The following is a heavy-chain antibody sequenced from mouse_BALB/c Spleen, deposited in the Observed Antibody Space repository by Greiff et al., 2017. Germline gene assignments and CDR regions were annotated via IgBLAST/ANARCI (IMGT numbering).Heavy chain of an antibody. Sequence: EVMLVESGPGLVKPSQSLSLTCTVTGYSITSDYAWNWIRQFPGNQLEWMGYISYSGSTSYNPSLKSRISITRDTSKNQFFLQLNSVTTEDTATYYCARGGYDPSYAMDYWGQGTSVTVSS. CDR2: ISYSGST. V-gene: IGHV3-2*02. CDR1: GYSITSDYA. D-gene: IGHD2-14*01. CDR3: ARGGYDPSYAMDY. J-gene: IGHJ4*01.